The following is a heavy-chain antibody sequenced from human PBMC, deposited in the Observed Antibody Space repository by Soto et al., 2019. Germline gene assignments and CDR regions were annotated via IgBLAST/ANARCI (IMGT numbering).Heavy chain of an antibody. J-gene: IGHJ6*02. CDR3: AKEGGNHYYYYAMDV. Sequence: SQTLSLTCVISGDSVSGNSAAWSWIRQSPSRGLEWLGRTFYRSKWYNDYAVSVKGRITINPDTSKNQFSLQLNSVTPEDTAVYYCAKEGGNHYYYYAMDVWGQGTTVTVSS. CDR1: GDSVSGNSAA. CDR2: TFYRSKWYN. V-gene: IGHV6-1*01. D-gene: IGHD1-26*01.